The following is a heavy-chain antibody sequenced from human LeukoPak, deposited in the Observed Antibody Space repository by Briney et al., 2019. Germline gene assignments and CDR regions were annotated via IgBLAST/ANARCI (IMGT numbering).Heavy chain of an antibody. V-gene: IGHV4-61*02. CDR3: ARHTSRQWLAGGHRGYYYYYYMDV. Sequence: KPSETLSLTCTVSGGSISSGTYYWSWIRQPAGKGLEWIGRFYTSGSTNYNPSLKSRVTISVDTSKNQFSLKLSSVTAADTAVYYCARHTSRQWLAGGHRGYYYYYYMDVWGKGTTVTISS. CDR2: FYTSGST. CDR1: GGSISSGTYY. J-gene: IGHJ6*03. D-gene: IGHD6-19*01.